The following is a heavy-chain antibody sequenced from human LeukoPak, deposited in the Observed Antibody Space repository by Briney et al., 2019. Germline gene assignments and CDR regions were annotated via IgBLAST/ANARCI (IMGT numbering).Heavy chain of an antibody. D-gene: IGHD3-22*01. Sequence: GGSLRLSCAASGFTFSSYAMSWVRQAPGKGLEWVSAISGSDGSTYYADSVKGRFTISRDNSKNTLYLQMNSLRAEDTAVYYCAKVSLYYYDSSGYWFDPWGQGTLVTVSS. V-gene: IGHV3-23*01. J-gene: IGHJ5*02. CDR2: ISGSDGST. CDR3: AKVSLYYYDSSGYWFDP. CDR1: GFTFSSYA.